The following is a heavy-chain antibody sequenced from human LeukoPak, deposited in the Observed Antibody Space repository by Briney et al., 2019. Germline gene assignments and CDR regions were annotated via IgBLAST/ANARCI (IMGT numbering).Heavy chain of an antibody. D-gene: IGHD3-3*01. CDR3: ASRLEWSGSYYYMDV. V-gene: IGHV4-30-2*01. Sequence: PSETLSLTCTVSGGSVSSGGFHWSWIRQPPGKGLQWIGYIYHIGTTDYHPSLKSRVTISLDRSKNQVSLSLSSVTAADTAVYYCASRLEWSGSYYYMDVWGKGTTVTVSS. CDR1: GGSVSSGGFH. J-gene: IGHJ6*03. CDR2: IYHIGTT.